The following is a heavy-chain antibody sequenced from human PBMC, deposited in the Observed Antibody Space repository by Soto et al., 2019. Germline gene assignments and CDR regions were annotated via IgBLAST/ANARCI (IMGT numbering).Heavy chain of an antibody. CDR2: IYTSGCN. CDR1: GGSISSYY. CDR3: ARERKCVGATKSHFDY. Sequence: QVQLQESGPGLVQPSETLSLTCTVSGGSISSYYWSWIRQPAGKGLEWIWRIYTSGCNNYNPSLRRRVTMSLDTPKNQFSRKLSTVTAADTAVYYCARERKCVGATKSHFDYWGQGTLVTVSS. D-gene: IGHD1-26*01. V-gene: IGHV4-4*07. J-gene: IGHJ4*02.